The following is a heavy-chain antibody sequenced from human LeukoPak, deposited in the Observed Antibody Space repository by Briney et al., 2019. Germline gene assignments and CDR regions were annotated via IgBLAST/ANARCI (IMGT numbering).Heavy chain of an antibody. V-gene: IGHV4-39*07. CDR3: ARDGWTPYGLGVRVPGYFDY. D-gene: IGHD3-10*01. CDR2: IYYSGST. CDR1: GGSISSSSYY. Sequence: PSETLSLTCTVSGGSISSSSYYWGWIRQPPGKGLEWIGSIYYSGSTYHNPSLKSRVTISVDTSKNQFSLKLSSVTAADTAVYYCARDGWTPYGLGVRVPGYFDYWGQGTLVTVSS. J-gene: IGHJ4*02.